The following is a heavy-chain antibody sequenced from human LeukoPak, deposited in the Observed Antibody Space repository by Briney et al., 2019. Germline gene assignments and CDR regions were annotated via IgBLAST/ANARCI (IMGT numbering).Heavy chain of an antibody. CDR1: GGTFSSYA. Sequence: SVKVSCKASGGTFSSYAISWVRQTPGQGLEWMGGIIPIFGTANYAQKFQGRVTITADKSTSTAYMELSSLRSEDTAVYYCARDNSVRDEAWWFNPWGQGTLVTVSS. V-gene: IGHV1-69*06. D-gene: IGHD5-24*01. CDR3: ARDNSVRDEAWWFNP. J-gene: IGHJ5*02. CDR2: IIPIFGTA.